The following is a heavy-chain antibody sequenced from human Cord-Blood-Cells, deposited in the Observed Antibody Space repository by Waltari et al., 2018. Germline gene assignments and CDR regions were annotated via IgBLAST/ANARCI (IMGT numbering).Heavy chain of an antibody. CDR2: IYPGDSDT. CDR3: ARAATYYYGSGSSRNWFDP. J-gene: IGHJ5*02. CDR1: GHSFNSYW. V-gene: IGHV5-51*01. D-gene: IGHD3-10*01. Sequence: EVQLVQSGAEVKKPGESLKISSKGSGHSFNSYWIGRVGQVPGTGLEWMGIIYPGDSDTRYSPSFQGQVTISADKSISTAYLQWSSLKASDTAMYYCARAATYYYGSGSSRNWFDPWGQGTLVTVSS.